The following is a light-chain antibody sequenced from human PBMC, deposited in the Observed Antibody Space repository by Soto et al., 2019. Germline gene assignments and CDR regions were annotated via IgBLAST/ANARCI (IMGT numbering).Light chain of an antibody. Sequence: QSALTQPASLSGSPGQSITISFTGNSSEVGSYNYVSWYQHHPGKAPKLVIYDVDDRPSGVSNRFSGSKSGNTASLTISGLQAEDEADYYCSSFTNSSPLGVFGTGTKVTVL. CDR3: SSFTNSSPLGV. CDR2: DVD. CDR1: SSEVGSYNY. J-gene: IGLJ1*01. V-gene: IGLV2-14*03.